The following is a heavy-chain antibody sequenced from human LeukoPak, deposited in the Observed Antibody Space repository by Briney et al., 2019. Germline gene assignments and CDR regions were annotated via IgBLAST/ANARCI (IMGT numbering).Heavy chain of an antibody. CDR2: IYTSGST. D-gene: IGHD6-19*01. V-gene: IGHV4-4*07. Sequence: PSETLSLTCTVSGGSISSYYWSWIRQPAGKGLERIGRIYTSGSTNYNPSLKSRVTMSVDTSKNQFSLKLSSVTAADTAVYYCARDLGIAVAGPFDYWGQGTLVTVSS. J-gene: IGHJ4*02. CDR3: ARDLGIAVAGPFDY. CDR1: GGSISSYY.